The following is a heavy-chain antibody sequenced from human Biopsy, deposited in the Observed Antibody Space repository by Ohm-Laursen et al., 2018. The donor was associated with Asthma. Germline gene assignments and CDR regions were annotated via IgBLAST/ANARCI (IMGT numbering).Heavy chain of an antibody. V-gene: IGHV5-51*03. CDR3: ARFIDGTFFVDY. CDR2: IFAANSET. Sequence: GESLKISCKASGYTFSDSWIGWVRQMPGKGLEWMGIIFAANSETKYSPSFQGQVTISADMSISHAFLQWSSLKASDTATYYCARFIDGTFFVDYWGQGTLVTVSS. CDR1: GYTFSDSW. J-gene: IGHJ4*02. D-gene: IGHD1-7*01.